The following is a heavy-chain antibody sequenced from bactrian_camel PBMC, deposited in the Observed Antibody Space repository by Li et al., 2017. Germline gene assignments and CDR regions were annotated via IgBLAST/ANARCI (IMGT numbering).Heavy chain of an antibody. D-gene: IGHD5*01. CDR3: AINPDYGYCSDGAWAYTR. J-gene: IGHJ4*01. CDR2: IGADGT. CDR1: GYTFSRGC. V-gene: IGHV3S26*01. Sequence: QLVESGGGTVQAGGSLRLSCDTSGYTFSRGCVAWFRQTPGTEREGVAAIGADGTSYAASVKGRFTISKDNVKNTVFLQMNNLKPEDTAMYVCAINPDYGYCSDGAWAYTRWGQRTQVTVS.